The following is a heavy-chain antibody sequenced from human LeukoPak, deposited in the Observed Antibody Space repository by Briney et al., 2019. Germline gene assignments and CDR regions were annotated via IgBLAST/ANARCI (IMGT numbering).Heavy chain of an antibody. Sequence: GGSLRLSCAASGFTFSSYWMHWVRQAPGKGLVWVSRINSDGSSTSYADSVKGRFTISRDNAKNTLYLQMNSLRAEDTAVYYYLLGYCSSTSCQHDAFDIWGQGTMVTVSS. CDR1: GFTFSSYW. CDR2: INSDGSST. J-gene: IGHJ3*02. D-gene: IGHD2-2*01. CDR3: LLGYCSSTSCQHDAFDI. V-gene: IGHV3-74*01.